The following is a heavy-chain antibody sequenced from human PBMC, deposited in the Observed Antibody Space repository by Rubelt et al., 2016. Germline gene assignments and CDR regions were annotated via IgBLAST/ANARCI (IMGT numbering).Heavy chain of an antibody. J-gene: IGHJ5*02. CDR2: ISGSGGST. CDR3: AKDFSTSVAADWFDP. Sequence: GGGVAQPGGSLRLSCAASGFTFSSYAMSWVRQAPGKGLEWVSAISGSGGSTYYADSVKGRFSISRDNSKNTLYLEMNSLRAEDTAVYYCAKDFSTSVAADWFDPWGQGSLVTVSS. CDR1: GFTFSSYA. D-gene: IGHD6-19*01. V-gene: IGHV3-23*01.